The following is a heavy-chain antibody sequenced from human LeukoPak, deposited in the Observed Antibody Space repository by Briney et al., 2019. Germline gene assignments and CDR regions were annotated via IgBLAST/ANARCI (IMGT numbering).Heavy chain of an antibody. V-gene: IGHV1-69*05. CDR3: AILYGSSLGPYYFDY. Sequence: GASVKVSCKASGGTFSSYAISWVRQAPGQGLEWMGGIIPIFGTANYAQKFQGRVTFTTDESTSTAYMELSSLRSEDTAVYYCAILYGSSLGPYYFDYWGQGTLVTVSS. CDR2: IIPIFGTA. D-gene: IGHD6-6*01. CDR1: GGTFSSYA. J-gene: IGHJ4*02.